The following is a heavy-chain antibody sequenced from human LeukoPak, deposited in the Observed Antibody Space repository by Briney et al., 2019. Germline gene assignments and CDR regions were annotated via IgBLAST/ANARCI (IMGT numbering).Heavy chain of an antibody. J-gene: IGHJ5*02. D-gene: IGHD6-13*01. CDR3: ATLIAAADHNWFDP. CDR1: GYTVIDLS. CDR2: FDPEDGER. Sequence: ASVKVSCKVSGYTVIDLSIHWVRQAPGKGLEWMAAFDPEDGERFYAQKFQGRVTLTEDTSTDTAYMELSSLRSEDTAVYYCATLIAAADHNWFDPWGQGTLVTVSS. V-gene: IGHV1-24*01.